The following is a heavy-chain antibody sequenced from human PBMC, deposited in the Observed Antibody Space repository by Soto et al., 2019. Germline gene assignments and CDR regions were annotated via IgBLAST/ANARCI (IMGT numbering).Heavy chain of an antibody. CDR2: INPNGGGT. D-gene: IGHD6-6*01. CDR1: GYIFPDYY. J-gene: IGHJ4*01. CDR3: ARGEQLVHFDS. Sequence: ASVKVSCKASGYIFPDYYVHWVRQAPGEGLEWMGRINPNGGGTNYAQKFEGWVTMTTDTSISTAYMELSRLNFDDTAVYYCARGEQLVHFDSWGQGTLVTVSS. V-gene: IGHV1-2*04.